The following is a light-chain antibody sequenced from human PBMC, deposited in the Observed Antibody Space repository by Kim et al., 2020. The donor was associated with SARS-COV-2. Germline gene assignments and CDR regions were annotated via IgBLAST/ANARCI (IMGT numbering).Light chain of an antibody. CDR2: QDT. J-gene: IGLJ3*02. V-gene: IGLV3-1*01. CDR1: KLGNKY. Sequence: VCPGQTGSITCSGHKLGNKYVSWYHQKPGQSPVLVIYQDTKRPSGIPERFSGSNSGNTATLTISGTQTMDESDYYCQAWDSSTNVVFGGGTQLTVL. CDR3: QAWDSSTNVV.